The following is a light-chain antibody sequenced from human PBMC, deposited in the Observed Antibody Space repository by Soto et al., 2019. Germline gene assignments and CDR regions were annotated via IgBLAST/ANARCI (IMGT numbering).Light chain of an antibody. CDR2: EVS. CDR1: SSDVGGYKY. CDR3: SSYTSSNTLL. V-gene: IGLV2-14*01. Sequence: QSALTQPASVSGSPGQWITISCTGTSSDVGGYKYVSWYQQHPGKAPKLMIYEVSNRPSGISHRFSGSKSGNTASLTISGLQAEDEADYYCSSYTSSNTLLFGGGTKLTVL. J-gene: IGLJ2*01.